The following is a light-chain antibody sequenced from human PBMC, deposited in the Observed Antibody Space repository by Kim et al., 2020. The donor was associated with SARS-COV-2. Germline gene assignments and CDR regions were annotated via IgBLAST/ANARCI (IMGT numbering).Light chain of an antibody. CDR1: RRRNSN. CDR3: QQYNDWPT. V-gene: IGKV3-15*01. CDR2: AAS. Sequence: SVSAGERATPSCRTSRRRNSNLAWYQQKPGQAPRLLIYAASTRATGIPARFSGSGTATEFTLTISSLRSEDFAVYYCQQYNDWPTFGQGTKVDIK. J-gene: IGKJ1*01.